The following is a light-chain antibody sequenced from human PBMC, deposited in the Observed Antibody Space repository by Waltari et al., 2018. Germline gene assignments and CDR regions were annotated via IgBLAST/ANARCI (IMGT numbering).Light chain of an antibody. CDR2: EDN. J-gene: IGLJ6*01. CDR3: FSTDSSATYGV. CDR1: ALPKKF. Sequence: SYALTQPPSVSVSPGQTANIACSGDALPKKFAYWYQQRSGQAIVLVIYEDNKRPDGIPERFSGSSSGTVATLTITGAQVEDEGDYFCFSTDSSATYGVFGSGTKV. V-gene: IGLV3-10*01.